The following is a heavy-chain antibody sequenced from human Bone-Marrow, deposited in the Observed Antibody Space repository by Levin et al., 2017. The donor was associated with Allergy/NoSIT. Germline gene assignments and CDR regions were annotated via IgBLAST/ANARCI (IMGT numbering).Heavy chain of an antibody. D-gene: IGHD6-19*01. CDR2: TYYRSKWYN. V-gene: IGHV6-1*01. J-gene: IGHJ5*02. CDR3: ARDRGSMDSSGWASWFDP. CDR1: GDSVSSNSAA. Sequence: SQTLSLTCAISGDSVSSNSAAWNWIRQSPSRGLEWLGRTYYRSKWYNDYAVSVKSRITINPDTSKNQFSLQLNSVTPEDTAVYYCARDRGSMDSSGWASWFDPWGQGTLVTVSS.